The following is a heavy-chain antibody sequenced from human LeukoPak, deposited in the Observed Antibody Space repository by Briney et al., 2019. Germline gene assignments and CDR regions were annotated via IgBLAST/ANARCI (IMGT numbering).Heavy chain of an antibody. Sequence: GGSLRLSCAASGFTFSSYGMHWVRQAPGKGLEWVAFIRYDGSNKYYGDSVKGRFTISRDNSKNTLYLQMNSLRAEDTAVYYCAKDLLLYYYDSSGYQPLYGMDVWGQGTTVTVSS. CDR3: AKDLLLYYYDSSGYQPLYGMDV. V-gene: IGHV3-30*02. J-gene: IGHJ6*02. D-gene: IGHD3-22*01. CDR1: GFTFSSYG. CDR2: IRYDGSNK.